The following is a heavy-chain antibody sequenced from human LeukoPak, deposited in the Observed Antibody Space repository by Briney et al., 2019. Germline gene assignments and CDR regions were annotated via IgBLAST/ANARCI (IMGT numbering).Heavy chain of an antibody. CDR3: ARDGVLNTNSDY. CDR2: TKPDGSAE. V-gene: IGHV3-7*01. CDR1: GFTFRNYW. J-gene: IGHJ4*02. Sequence: GGCLRLSCAASGFTFRNYWMGWVRQAPGKGLEWVAKTKPDGSAEYYADSVRGRFTTSRDNANNFLYLQMNRMTAEDTAVYYCARDGVLNTNSDYCGQGTLLTASS. D-gene: IGHD2-8*01.